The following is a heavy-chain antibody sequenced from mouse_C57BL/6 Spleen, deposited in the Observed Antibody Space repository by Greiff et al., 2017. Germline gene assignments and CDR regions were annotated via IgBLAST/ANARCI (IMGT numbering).Heavy chain of an antibody. D-gene: IGHD5-1*01. Sequence: VQLKESGGGLVKPGGSLKLSCAASGFTFSDYGMHWVRQAPEKGLEWVAYISSGSSTIYYADTVKGRFTISRDTAKNNLFMQMTDQRSEDTAMYYSARDLGVLDYWGQGTTLTVSS. CDR2: ISSGSSTI. V-gene: IGHV5-17*01. J-gene: IGHJ2*01. CDR3: ARDLGVLDY. CDR1: GFTFSDYG.